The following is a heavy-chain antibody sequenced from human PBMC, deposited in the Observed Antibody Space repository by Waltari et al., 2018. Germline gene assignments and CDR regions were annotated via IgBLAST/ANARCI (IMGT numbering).Heavy chain of an antibody. CDR3: AKKSDYSASEAHNYFSMDV. J-gene: IGHJ6*03. CDR1: GLTLSEYC. V-gene: IGHV3-30*02. D-gene: IGHD4-4*01. CDR2: INRDRITK. Sequence: QVHLVESGGGVVQPVGSLELSCAASGLTLSEYCMHWLRQSSGKGVEWVSFINRDRITKYDVDAVKGRFAISRDNSNAALCLEMINLRPNDTAVYYCAKKSDYSASEAHNYFSMDVWGGGTPVTVS.